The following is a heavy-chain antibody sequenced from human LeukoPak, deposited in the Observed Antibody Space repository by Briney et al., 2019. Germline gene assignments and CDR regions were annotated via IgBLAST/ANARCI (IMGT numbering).Heavy chain of an antibody. CDR1: GFTSSSYW. CDR2: INGAGSSI. CDR3: ARGGDYKNDY. Sequence: GGSLRLSCAASGFTSSSYWMHWVRQTPGKGLVWVSRINGAGSSISYADSVKGRVTISRDNAKNTLYLQMNNLRAEDTAVYYCARGGDYKNDYWGQGTLVTVSS. V-gene: IGHV3-74*01. D-gene: IGHD4-17*01. J-gene: IGHJ4*02.